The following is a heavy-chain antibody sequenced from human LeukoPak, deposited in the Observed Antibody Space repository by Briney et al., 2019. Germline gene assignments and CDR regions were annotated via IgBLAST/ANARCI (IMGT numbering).Heavy chain of an antibody. CDR1: GGSFSGYY. CDR2: INHSGST. J-gene: IGHJ4*02. CDR3: ARSDGGKEGDY. Sequence: SETLSLTCAVYGGSFSGYYWSWIRQPPGKGLGWIGEINHSGSTSYNPSLKSRVTISVDTSKNQFSLRLSSVTAADTAVYYCARSDGGKEGDYWGQGTLVTVSS. D-gene: IGHD4-23*01. V-gene: IGHV4-34*01.